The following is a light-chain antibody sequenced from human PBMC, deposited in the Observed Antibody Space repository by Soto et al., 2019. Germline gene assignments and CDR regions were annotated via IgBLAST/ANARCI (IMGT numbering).Light chain of an antibody. CDR3: QQYGSSPPYT. Sequence: PGERATLSCRASQTVSGNYLAWYQQKPGQSPRLLIYGSSDRATGIPDRFSGSGSGTDFTLTINRVEPEDFAVYYCQQYGSSPPYTFGQGTTQEI. CDR1: QTVSGNY. J-gene: IGKJ2*01. V-gene: IGKV3-20*01. CDR2: GSS.